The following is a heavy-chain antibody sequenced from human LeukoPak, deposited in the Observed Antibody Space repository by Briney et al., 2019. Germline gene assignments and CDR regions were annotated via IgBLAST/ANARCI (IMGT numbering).Heavy chain of an antibody. V-gene: IGHV1-18*01. J-gene: IGHJ4*02. CDR2: ISAYNGNT. Sequence: ASVKVSCKASGYTFTSYGISWVRQAPGQGLEWMGWISAYNGNTTYAQKLQGRVTMTTDTSTSTAYMELRSLRSDDTAVYYCARSNYYGSGRITMVRGVIITRYFDYWGQGTLVTVSS. CDR1: GYTFTSYG. D-gene: IGHD3-10*01. CDR3: ARSNYYGSGRITMVRGVIITRYFDY.